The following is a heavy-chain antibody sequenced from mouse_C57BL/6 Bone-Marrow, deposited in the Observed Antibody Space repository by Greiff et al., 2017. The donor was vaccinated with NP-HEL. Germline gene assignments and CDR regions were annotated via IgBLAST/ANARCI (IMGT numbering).Heavy chain of an antibody. CDR1: GYTFTSYW. CDR3: AREDGSSYAWFAY. J-gene: IGHJ3*01. D-gene: IGHD1-1*01. CDR2: IDPSDSYT. V-gene: IGHV1-59*01. Sequence: QDQLQQPGAELVRPGTSVKLSCKASGYTFTSYWMHWVKQRPGQGLEWIGVIDPSDSYTNYNQKFKGKATLTVDTSSSTAYMQLSSLTSEDSAVYYCAREDGSSYAWFAYWGQGTLVTVSA.